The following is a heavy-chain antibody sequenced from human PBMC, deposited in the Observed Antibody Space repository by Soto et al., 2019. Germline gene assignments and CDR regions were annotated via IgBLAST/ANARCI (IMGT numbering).Heavy chain of an antibody. CDR3: ARGGSGVRGVLANYYYGMDV. J-gene: IGHJ6*02. CDR1: GDSVSSNSAA. V-gene: IGHV6-1*01. CDR2: TYYRSKWYN. D-gene: IGHD3-10*01. Sequence: SQTLSLTCAISGDSVSSNSAAWNWIRQSPSRGLEWLGRTYYRSKWYNDYAVSVKSRITINPDTSKNQFSLQLNSVTPEDTAVYYCARGGSGVRGVLANYYYGMDVWGQGTTVTVSS.